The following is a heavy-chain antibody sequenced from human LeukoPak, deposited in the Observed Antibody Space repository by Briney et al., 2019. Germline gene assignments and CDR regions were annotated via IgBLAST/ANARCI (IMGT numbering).Heavy chain of an antibody. D-gene: IGHD6-19*01. CDR2: IKQDGSEK. CDR3: ARARIAVAGKGWFDP. CDR1: GFTFSTYW. V-gene: IGHV3-7*01. Sequence: GGSLRLSCAASGFTFSTYWMSWVRQAPGKGLEWVANIKQDGSEKYYVDSVKGRFTISRDNAKNSLYLQMNSLRAEDTAVYYCARARIAVAGKGWFDPWGQGTLVTVSS. J-gene: IGHJ5*02.